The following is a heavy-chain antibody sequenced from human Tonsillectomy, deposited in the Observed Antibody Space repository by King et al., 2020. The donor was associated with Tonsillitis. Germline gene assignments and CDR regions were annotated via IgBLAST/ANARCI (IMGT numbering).Heavy chain of an antibody. Sequence: GQLVQSGGGLVQPGGSLRLSCAASGFTFSNYWMGWVRQAPGKGLEWLANIKKDGSDKYYVDSVKGRFTISRDSGRNSLSLQMNSLRAEDTAVYYCARHGSYCFDFWGQGTLVTVSP. J-gene: IGHJ4*02. D-gene: IGHD2-21*01. CDR3: ARHGSYCFDF. V-gene: IGHV3-7*03. CDR2: IKKDGSDK. CDR1: GFTFSNYW.